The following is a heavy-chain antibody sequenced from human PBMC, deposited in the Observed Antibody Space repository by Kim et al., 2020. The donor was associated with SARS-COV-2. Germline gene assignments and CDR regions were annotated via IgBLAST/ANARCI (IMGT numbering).Heavy chain of an antibody. CDR1: GYTFTSYD. J-gene: IGHJ6*03. Sequence: ASVKVSCKASGYTFTSYDINWVRQATGQGLEWMGWMNPNSGNTGYEQKCQGRVTMTRNTSISTAYMEMSSLRSEDTAVDYCGRGLGIAMMLSKSGYMD. D-gene: IGHD2-21*01. V-gene: IGHV1-8*01. CDR3: GRGLGIAMMLSKSGYMD. CDR2: MNPNSGNT.